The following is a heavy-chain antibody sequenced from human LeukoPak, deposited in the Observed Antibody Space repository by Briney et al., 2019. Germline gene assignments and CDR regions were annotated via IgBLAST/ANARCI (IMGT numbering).Heavy chain of an antibody. Sequence: SETLSLTCTVSGGSISSSNYYWGWIRQPPGKGLEWIGSIYYSGSTYYNPSLKSRVTISVDTSKNQFSLELTSVTAADTAVYYCAREGHYGDYGFGDYWGQGTLVTVSS. CDR3: AREGHYGDYGFGDY. V-gene: IGHV4-39*02. CDR2: IYYSGST. CDR1: GGSISSSNYY. J-gene: IGHJ4*02. D-gene: IGHD4-17*01.